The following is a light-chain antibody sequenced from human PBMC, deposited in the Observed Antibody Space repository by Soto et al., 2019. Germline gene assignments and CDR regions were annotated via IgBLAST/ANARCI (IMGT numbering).Light chain of an antibody. V-gene: IGKV3-15*01. Sequence: EIVMTQSPATLSVSPGERATLSCRASQSVSSDLAWYHQKPGQAPRLLIYGASTRATGIPARFSGSGSGTEFTLTISSLEPEDFAVYYCQQRNSWPPTFTFGQGTRLEIK. CDR2: GAS. CDR1: QSVSSD. CDR3: QQRNSWPPTFT. J-gene: IGKJ5*01.